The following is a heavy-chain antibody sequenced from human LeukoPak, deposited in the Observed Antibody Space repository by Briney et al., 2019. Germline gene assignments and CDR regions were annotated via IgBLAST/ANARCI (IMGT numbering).Heavy chain of an antibody. D-gene: IGHD3-10*01. CDR3: ARDSGTTGEVKFDP. V-gene: IGHV4-4*07. Sequence: SETLSLTCTVSGGSISSYYLSWIRQPAGKGLEWIGRVYGGGSTTYNPSLKSRVTMSVVTSKNQFSLKLSSVTAADTALYYCARDSGTTGEVKFDPWGQGTLVTVSS. J-gene: IGHJ5*02. CDR1: GGSISSYY. CDR2: VYGGGST.